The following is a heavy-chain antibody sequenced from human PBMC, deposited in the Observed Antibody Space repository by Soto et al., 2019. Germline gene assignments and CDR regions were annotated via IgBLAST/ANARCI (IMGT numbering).Heavy chain of an antibody. Sequence: EVQLVETGGGLIQPGGSLRLSCAASGFTVSSNYMSWVRQAPGKGLEWVSVIYSGGSTYYADSVKGRFTISRDNSKNTLYLQMNSLRAEDTAVYYCARASIAVVFDYWGQGTLVTVSS. CDR2: IYSGGST. D-gene: IGHD6-19*01. CDR3: ARASIAVVFDY. CDR1: GFTVSSNY. V-gene: IGHV3-53*02. J-gene: IGHJ4*02.